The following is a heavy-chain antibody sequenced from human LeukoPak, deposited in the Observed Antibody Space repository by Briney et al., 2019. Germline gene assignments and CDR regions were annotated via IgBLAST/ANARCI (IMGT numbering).Heavy chain of an antibody. J-gene: IGHJ4*02. V-gene: IGHV4-34*01. D-gene: IGHD2-2*01. CDR2: INHSGST. CDR3: ASEVPAAIH. Sequence: SETLSLTCAVYGGSFSGYYWSWIRQPPGKGLEWIGEINHSGSTNYNPSLKSRVTISVDTSKIQFSLKLSSVTAADTAVYYCASEVPAAIHWGQGTLVTVSS. CDR1: GGSFSGYY.